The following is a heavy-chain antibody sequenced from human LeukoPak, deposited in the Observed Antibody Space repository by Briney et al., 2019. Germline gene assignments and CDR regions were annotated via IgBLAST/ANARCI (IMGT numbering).Heavy chain of an antibody. CDR1: CGSIRIGGYY. Sequence: SQTLSLTRPVSCGSIRIGGYYRNWIRQPGGRGLESFVRISASGSTDYNPSLKSRFTISIDTSKNQFSLKLYSVTAADTALYYCARDGSSSGVQLHYWGQGTLVTVSS. V-gene: IGHV4-61*02. CDR3: ARDGSSSGVQLHY. J-gene: IGHJ4*02. D-gene: IGHD3-22*01. CDR2: ISASGST.